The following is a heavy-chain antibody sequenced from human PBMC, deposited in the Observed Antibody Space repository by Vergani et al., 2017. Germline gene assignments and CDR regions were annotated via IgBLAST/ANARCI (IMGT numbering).Heavy chain of an antibody. CDR2: IRYDGSNK. V-gene: IGHV3-30*02. CDR1: GFTFSSYG. CDR3: AKGMLKYSGSYSSFDY. Sequence: VQLVESGGGLIQPGGSLRLSCAASGFTFSSYGMHWVRQAPGKGLEWVAFIRYDGSNKYYADSVKGRFTISRDNSKNTLYLQMNSLRAEDTAVYYCAKGMLKYSGSYSSFDYWGQGTLVTVSS. D-gene: IGHD1-26*01. J-gene: IGHJ4*02.